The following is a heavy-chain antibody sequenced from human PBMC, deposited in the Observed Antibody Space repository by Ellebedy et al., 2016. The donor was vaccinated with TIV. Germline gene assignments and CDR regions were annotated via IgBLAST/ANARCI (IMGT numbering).Heavy chain of an antibody. Sequence: PGGSLRLSCAASGFTFSRYEIHWLRQSAGKGLEWLAVISPDGSRKDYADSVQGRFIISRDNSENTLSLQMTYLRPEDTAVYYCSTLCLRDCLSRFDPWGQGTLVTVSS. D-gene: IGHD2-21*02. J-gene: IGHJ5*02. CDR3: STLCLRDCLSRFDP. CDR2: ISPDGSRK. CDR1: GFTFSRYE. V-gene: IGHV3-30*04.